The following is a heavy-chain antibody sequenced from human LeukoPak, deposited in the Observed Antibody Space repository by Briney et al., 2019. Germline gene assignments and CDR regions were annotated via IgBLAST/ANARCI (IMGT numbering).Heavy chain of an antibody. Sequence: GGSLRLSCAASGFTFSSYSMNWVRQAPGKGLEWVSSISSSSSYIYYAASVKGRFTISRDNAKNSLYLQMNSLRAEDTAVYYCARDLRVAAGSFDYWGQGTLVTVSS. CDR3: ARDLRVAAGSFDY. CDR1: GFTFSSYS. V-gene: IGHV3-21*01. D-gene: IGHD3-10*01. CDR2: ISSSSSYI. J-gene: IGHJ4*02.